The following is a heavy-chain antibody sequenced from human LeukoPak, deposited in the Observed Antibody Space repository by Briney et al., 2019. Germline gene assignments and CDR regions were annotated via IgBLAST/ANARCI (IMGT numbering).Heavy chain of an antibody. Sequence: SETLSLTCIVSGGSISISNYYWGWIRHSPGKGLEWIGSIYSRGSTYYNPSLKSRVIVSSDMSKNQFSLMLNSVTAADTAVYYCARVAMVRGVWWNYYYMDVWGKGTTVTISS. D-gene: IGHD3-10*01. CDR2: IYSRGST. CDR1: GGSISISNYY. J-gene: IGHJ6*03. V-gene: IGHV4-39*07. CDR3: ARVAMVRGVWWNYYYMDV.